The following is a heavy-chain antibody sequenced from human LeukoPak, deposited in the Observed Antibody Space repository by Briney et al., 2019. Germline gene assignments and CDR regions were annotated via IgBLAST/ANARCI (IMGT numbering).Heavy chain of an antibody. CDR3: ARVWYYYGSSGGGFDP. D-gene: IGHD3-22*01. V-gene: IGHV1-8*01. CDR1: AYTFTSYD. CDR2: MNPNSGNT. J-gene: IGHJ5*02. Sequence: ASVKVSCKASAYTFTSYDINWVRQATGQGLEWMGWMNPNSGNTGYAQKFQGRVTMTRNNSISTAYMELSSLRSEDTAVYYCARVWYYYGSSGGGFDPWGQGTLVTVSS.